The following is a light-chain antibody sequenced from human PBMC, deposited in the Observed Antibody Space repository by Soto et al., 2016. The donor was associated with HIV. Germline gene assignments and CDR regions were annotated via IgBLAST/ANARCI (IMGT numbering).Light chain of an antibody. V-gene: IGKV1-8*01. Sequence: AIQMTQSPLSLSASTGDRVTITCRAGQDIGTYLAWYQQPPGRAPKLLIHTASLLQSGVPSRFNGSGSGTDFTLTISCLQSEDFGTYYCQQHHSYPRTFGPGTQV. CDR3: QQHHSYPRT. CDR2: TAS. CDR1: QDIGTY. J-gene: IGKJ1*01.